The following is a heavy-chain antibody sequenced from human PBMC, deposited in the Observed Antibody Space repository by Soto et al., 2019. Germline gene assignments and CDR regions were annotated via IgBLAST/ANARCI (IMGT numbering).Heavy chain of an antibody. D-gene: IGHD3-9*01. V-gene: IGHV3-15*01. Sequence: GGSLRLSCVASGFNLSHPWMTWVRQAAGKGLEWVGRIKSRTDGGTADYAAPVKGRATISRDDSKNTVYLQMNSLKTEDTAVYYCTTGIYYDILTGYHNVAYWGQGALVTVSS. CDR1: GFNLSHPW. CDR2: IKSRTDGGTA. J-gene: IGHJ4*02. CDR3: TTGIYYDILTGYHNVAY.